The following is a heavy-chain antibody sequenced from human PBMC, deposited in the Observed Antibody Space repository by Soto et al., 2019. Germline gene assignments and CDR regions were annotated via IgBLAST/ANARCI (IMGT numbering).Heavy chain of an antibody. CDR3: ASSSGWYNAFDI. CDR2: ISGSGGST. CDR1: GFTFSSYA. Sequence: GGSLRLSCAASGFTFSSYAMSWVRQAPGKGLEWVSAISGSGGSTYYADSVKGRFTISRDNSKNTLYLQMNSLRAEDTAVYYCASSSGWYNAFDIWGQGTMVTVSS. J-gene: IGHJ3*02. D-gene: IGHD6-19*01. V-gene: IGHV3-23*01.